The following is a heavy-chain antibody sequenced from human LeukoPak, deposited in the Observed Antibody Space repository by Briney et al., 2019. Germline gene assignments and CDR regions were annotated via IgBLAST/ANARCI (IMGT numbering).Heavy chain of an antibody. CDR3: ARDSTGTAFDP. V-gene: IGHV4-4*07. D-gene: IGHD1-14*01. J-gene: IGHJ5*02. CDR2: LQPSGAT. Sequence: PSPTLSLTCIVSGASISSYYGSSTRHHAGKGLEWIGRLQPSGATNYNPSLESRVTMSVDTSKNQFSLSLTSVTAADTAVYYCARDSTGTAFDPWGQGTLVTVSS. CDR1: GASISSYY.